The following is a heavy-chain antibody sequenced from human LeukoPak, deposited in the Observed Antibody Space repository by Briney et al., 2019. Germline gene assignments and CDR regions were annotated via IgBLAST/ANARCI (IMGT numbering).Heavy chain of an antibody. CDR3: ASLSRYDYVWGSYRYHDLDY. D-gene: IGHD3-16*02. CDR1: GGSYSGYY. J-gene: IGHJ4*02. CDR2: INHRGST. V-gene: IGHV4-34*01. Sequence: SETLSLTCAVYGGSYSGYYWSWIRHPPGKGLEWIGEINHRGSTNYNPSLKSRVTISVDTSKNQFSLKLSSVTAADTAVYYCASLSRYDYVWGSYRYHDLDYWGQGTLVTVSS.